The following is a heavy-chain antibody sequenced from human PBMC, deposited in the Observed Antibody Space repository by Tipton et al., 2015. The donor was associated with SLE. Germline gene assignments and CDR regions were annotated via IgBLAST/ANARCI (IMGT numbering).Heavy chain of an antibody. D-gene: IGHD2-2*01. CDR2: VYIRGST. V-gene: IGHV4-61*09. J-gene: IGHJ5*02. CDR1: GGSISSGNYY. Sequence: TLSLTCSVSGGSISSGNYYWTFIRQSATRGLEWIGHVYIRGSTNYGPDYNPSLKSRVTISVDMSKDQFSLKLSSVTAADTGVYYCAREYCSSTSCYPSWGQGTLVTVSS. CDR3: AREYCSSTSCYPS.